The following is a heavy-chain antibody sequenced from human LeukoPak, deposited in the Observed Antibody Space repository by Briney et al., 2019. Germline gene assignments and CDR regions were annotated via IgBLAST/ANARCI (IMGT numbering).Heavy chain of an antibody. CDR2: IYPGDSDT. Sequence: GESLQISCKGSGYSFTSYWIGWVRQMPGKGLEGMGIIYPGDSDTRYSPSFRGQVIISADKSIRTAYLQWTSLKASDTAMYYCARHTGEGSHFQHWGQGSLVTVSS. V-gene: IGHV5-51*01. J-gene: IGHJ1*01. CDR1: GYSFTSYW. D-gene: IGHD3-16*01. CDR3: ARHTGEGSHFQH.